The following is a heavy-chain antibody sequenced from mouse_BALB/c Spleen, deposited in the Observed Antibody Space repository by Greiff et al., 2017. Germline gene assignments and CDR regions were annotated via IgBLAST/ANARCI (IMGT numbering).Heavy chain of an antibody. Sequence: DVMLVESGGGLVKPGGSLKLSCEASGFTFSSYAMSWVRQTPEKRLEWVASISSGGSTYYPDSVKGRFTISRDNARNILYLQMSSLRSEDTAMYYCARDYYGYVGTFAYWGQGTLVTVSA. CDR2: ISSGGST. J-gene: IGHJ3*01. V-gene: IGHV5-6-5*01. CDR3: ARDYYGYVGTFAY. CDR1: GFTFSSYA. D-gene: IGHD1-2*01.